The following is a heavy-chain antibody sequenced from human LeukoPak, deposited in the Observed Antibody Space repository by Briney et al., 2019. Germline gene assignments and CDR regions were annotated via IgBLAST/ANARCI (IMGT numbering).Heavy chain of an antibody. CDR3: ARAILY. CDR2: IFYTGTT. CDR1: GGSFTYY. D-gene: IGHD2-2*02. V-gene: IGHV4-59*08. Sequence: SETLSLTCSVSGGSFTYYWSWIRQPPGKGLEWIGYIFYTGTTNYNPSLKGRLTLSVDTSKNQFSLKLTSVTAAGTAVYYCARAILYWGQGTLVTVSS. J-gene: IGHJ4*02.